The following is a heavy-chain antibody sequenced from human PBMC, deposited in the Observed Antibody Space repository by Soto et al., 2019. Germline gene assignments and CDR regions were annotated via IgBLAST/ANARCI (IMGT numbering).Heavy chain of an antibody. CDR3: ARGPLYSYGRYYYYYGMDV. J-gene: IGHJ6*02. D-gene: IGHD5-18*01. V-gene: IGHV2-26*01. CDR2: IFSNDEK. Sequence: SGPTLVNPTETLTLTCTVSGFSLSNARMGVSWIRQPPGKALEWLAHIFSNDEKSYSTSLKSRVTISKDTSKSQVVLTMTNMDPVDTATYYCARGPLYSYGRYYYYYGMDVWGQGTTVTVSS. CDR1: GFSLSNARMG.